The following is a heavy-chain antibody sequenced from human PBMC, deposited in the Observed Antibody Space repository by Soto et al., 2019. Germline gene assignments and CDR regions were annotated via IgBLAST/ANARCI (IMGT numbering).Heavy chain of an antibody. CDR2: IYHSGST. V-gene: IGHV4-30-2*01. CDR3: ARQSGYCSGGSCYVSYYYGMDV. Sequence: QLQLQESGSGLVKPSQTLSLTCAVSGGSISSGGYSWSWIRQPPGKGLEWIGYIYHSGSTYYNPSLKSRVTISVDRSKNQFSLKLSSVTAADTAVYYCARQSGYCSGGSCYVSYYYGMDVWGQGTTVTVSS. CDR1: GGSISSGGYS. D-gene: IGHD2-15*01. J-gene: IGHJ6*02.